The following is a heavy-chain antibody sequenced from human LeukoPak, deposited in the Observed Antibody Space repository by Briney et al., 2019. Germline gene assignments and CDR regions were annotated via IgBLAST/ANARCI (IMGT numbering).Heavy chain of an antibody. CDR1: GFTFSSYA. V-gene: IGHV3-23*01. J-gene: IGHJ4*02. Sequence: GGSLRLSCAASGFTFSSYAMSWVRQAPGKGLEWVSAISGNGGRTYYGDSVKGRFTISRDNSKNTLYLQMNSLRAEDTAMYYCARGLGYCTSTTCLLPFDYWGQGTLVTVSS. CDR3: ARGLGYCTSTTCLLPFDY. CDR2: ISGNGGRT. D-gene: IGHD2-2*01.